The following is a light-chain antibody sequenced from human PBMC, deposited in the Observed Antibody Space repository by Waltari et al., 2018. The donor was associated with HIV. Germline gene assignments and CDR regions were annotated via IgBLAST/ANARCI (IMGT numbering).Light chain of an antibody. CDR1: QSISTY. CDR3: QQRSSWPIT. J-gene: IGKJ5*01. CDR2: GAS. Sequence: EIVLTQSLATLSLSLGERATLSCRARQSISTYLAWYQQKPCQAPRLLIYGASSRATGIPARFSGSGSGTDFTLTISSLEPGDFVVFYCQQRSSWPITFGQGTRLEIK. V-gene: IGKV3-11*01.